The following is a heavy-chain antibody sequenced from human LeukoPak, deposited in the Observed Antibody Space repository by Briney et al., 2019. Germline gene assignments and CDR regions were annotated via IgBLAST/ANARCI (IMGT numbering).Heavy chain of an antibody. CDR1: GGSFSGYY. V-gene: IGHV4-34*01. Sequence: SETLSLTCAVYGGSFSGYYWSWIRQPPGKGLEWIGEINHSGSTNYNPSLKSRVTISVDTSKNQFSLKLSSVTAADTAVYYCASRGGGNSPPWGQGTLVTVSS. CDR2: INHSGST. D-gene: IGHD4-23*01. CDR3: ASRGGGNSPP. J-gene: IGHJ5*02.